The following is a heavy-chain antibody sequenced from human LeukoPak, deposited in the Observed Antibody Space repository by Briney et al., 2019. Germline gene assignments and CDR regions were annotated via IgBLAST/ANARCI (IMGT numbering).Heavy chain of an antibody. CDR1: GYSFSTYW. J-gene: IGHJ2*01. CDR3: ARLNYCDSRFDHWYFDL. D-gene: IGHD3-22*01. Sequence: GESLKISCQGPGYSFSTYWITWVRQMPGKGLEWMGIIYPGDSDTRYSPSFQGQVTISADKSISTAYLQWSSLKASDTAMYYCARLNYCDSRFDHWYFDLWGRGALVTVSS. CDR2: IYPGDSDT. V-gene: IGHV5-51*01.